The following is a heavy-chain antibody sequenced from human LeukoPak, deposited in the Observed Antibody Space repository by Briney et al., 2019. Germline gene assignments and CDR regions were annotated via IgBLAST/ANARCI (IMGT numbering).Heavy chain of an antibody. CDR1: GFTFSSYE. CDR2: ISSSGSTI. D-gene: IGHD3-10*02. CDR3: AELGLTMIGGV. J-gene: IGHJ6*04. Sequence: PGGSLRLSCAASGFTFSSYEMNWVRQAPGKGLEWVSYISSSGSTIYYADSVKGRFTISRDIAKNSLYLQMNSLRAEDTAVYYCAELGLTMIGGVWGKGTTVTISS. V-gene: IGHV3-48*03.